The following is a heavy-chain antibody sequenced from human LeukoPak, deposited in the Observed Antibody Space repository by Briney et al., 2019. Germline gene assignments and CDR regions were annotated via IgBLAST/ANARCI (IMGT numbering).Heavy chain of an antibody. V-gene: IGHV2-5*01. CDR3: AHRNSDYRAFDI. J-gene: IGHJ3*02. Sequence: SGPTLVKPPQPLTLTCTFSGFSLSTSGMYVGWIRQPPGKALEWLALIYWNDDKRYSPSLKSRLTITKDTSKTQVVLTMTNMDPVDTATYYCAHRNSDYRAFDIWGQGTMVTVSS. CDR2: IYWNDDK. D-gene: IGHD4-11*01. CDR1: GFSLSTSGMY.